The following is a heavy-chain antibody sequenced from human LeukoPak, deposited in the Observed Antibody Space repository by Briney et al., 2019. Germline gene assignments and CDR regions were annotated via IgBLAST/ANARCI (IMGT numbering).Heavy chain of an antibody. CDR2: IYYSGDT. J-gene: IGHJ5*02. CDR3: ARSGYCSGGSCYSNNWFDP. Sequence: SETLSLTCTVSDGAIAGYSWSWIRQPPGKGLEWIGYIYYSGDTNYNPSLQSRVTMSVDTSKNQFSLKLSSVTAADTAVYYCARSGYCSGGSCYSNNWFDPWGQGTLVTVSS. CDR1: DGAIAGYS. V-gene: IGHV4-59*12. D-gene: IGHD2-15*01.